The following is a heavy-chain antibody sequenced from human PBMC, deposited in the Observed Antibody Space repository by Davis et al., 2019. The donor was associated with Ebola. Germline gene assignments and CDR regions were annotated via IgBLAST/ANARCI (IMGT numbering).Heavy chain of an antibody. CDR2: IYYSWSS. V-gene: IGHV4-59*01. J-gene: IGHJ4*02. D-gene: IGHD5-18*01. CDR3: ARARRGYAYGPLDY. Sequence: MPSETLSLTCAVYGGSFSGYYWNWIRQPPGKGLEWIGNIYYSWSSNYNPSLKSRGTISVDTSKNQFSLKLTSVTAADTAVYYCARARRGYAYGPLDYWGQGSLVTVSS. CDR1: GGSFSGYY.